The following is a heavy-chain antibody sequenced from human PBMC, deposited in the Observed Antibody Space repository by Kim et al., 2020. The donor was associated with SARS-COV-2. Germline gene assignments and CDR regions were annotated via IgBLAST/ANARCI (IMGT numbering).Heavy chain of an antibody. CDR2: IYYSGST. CDR1: GGSISSSSYY. D-gene: IGHD2-8*02. Sequence: SETLSLTCTVSGGSISSSSYYWGWIRQPPGKGLEWIGSIYYSGSTYYNPSLKSRVTISVDTSKNQFSLKLSSVTAADTAVYYCARADIVLALPFDYWGQGTLVTVSS. V-gene: IGHV4-39*01. CDR3: ARADIVLALPFDY. J-gene: IGHJ4*02.